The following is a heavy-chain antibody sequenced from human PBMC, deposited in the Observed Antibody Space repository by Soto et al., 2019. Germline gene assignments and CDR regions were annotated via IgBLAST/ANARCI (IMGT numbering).Heavy chain of an antibody. D-gene: IGHD2-2*01. CDR1: GGSISSSSYY. CDR2: IYYSGST. CDR3: ARRHYCSSTSCPAGVATLFDY. V-gene: IGHV4-39*01. Sequence: SETLSLTCTVSGGSISSSSYYWGWIRQPPGKGLEWIGSIYYSGSTYYNPSLKSRVTISVDTSKNQFSLKLSSVTAADTAVYYCARRHYCSSTSCPAGVATLFDYWGQGTLVTVSS. J-gene: IGHJ4*02.